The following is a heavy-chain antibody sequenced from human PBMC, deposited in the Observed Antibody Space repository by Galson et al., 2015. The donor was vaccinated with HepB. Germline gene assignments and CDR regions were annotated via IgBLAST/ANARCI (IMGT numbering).Heavy chain of an antibody. CDR3: ARQGDYYYGSGSYYHFDY. Sequence: QSGAEVKKPGESLKISCRGSGYSFTSYWIGWVRQMPGKGLEWMGIIYPGGSDTRYSPSFQGQVTISADKSISTAYLQWSSLKASDTAMYYCARQGDYYYGSGSYYHFDYWGQGTLVTVSS. CDR2: IYPGGSDT. V-gene: IGHV5-51*01. CDR1: GYSFTSYW. J-gene: IGHJ4*02. D-gene: IGHD3-10*01.